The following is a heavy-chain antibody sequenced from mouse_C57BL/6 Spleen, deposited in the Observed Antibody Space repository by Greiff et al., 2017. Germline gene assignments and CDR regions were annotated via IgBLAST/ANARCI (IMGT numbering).Heavy chain of an antibody. D-gene: IGHD2-3*01. Sequence: QVQLQQPGTELVKPGASVTLSCKASGYTFTSYWMHWVKQSPVHGLEWIGNINPSNGGTNYNQKFKSKAILNVDKSSSTAYMPLSSLTSEDSAVYYCAAYDSYSTGYFDVWGTGTTVTVSS. CDR1: GYTFTSYW. CDR2: INPSNGGT. J-gene: IGHJ1*03. V-gene: IGHV1-53*01. CDR3: AAYDSYSTGYFDV.